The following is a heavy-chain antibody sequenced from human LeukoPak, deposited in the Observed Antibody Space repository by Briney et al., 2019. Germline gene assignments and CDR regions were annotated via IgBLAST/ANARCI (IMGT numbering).Heavy chain of an antibody. D-gene: IGHD3-22*01. Sequence: GGSLRLSCAASGFTFSSYGMHWVRQAPGKGLEWVAVISYDGSNKYYADSVKGRFTISRDNSKNTLYLQMNSLRAEDTAVYYCAKGGNYYYDSSGYYRYLDYWGQGTLVTVSS. CDR1: GFTFSSYG. V-gene: IGHV3-30*18. CDR2: ISYDGSNK. CDR3: AKGGNYYYDSSGYYRYLDY. J-gene: IGHJ4*02.